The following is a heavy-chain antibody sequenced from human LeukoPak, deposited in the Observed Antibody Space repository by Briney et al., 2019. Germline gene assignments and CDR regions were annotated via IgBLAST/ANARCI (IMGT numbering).Heavy chain of an antibody. CDR3: ERSATTVTGWCNWFDR. V-gene: IGHV3-23*01. J-gene: IGHJ5*02. CDR1: GFTFNAYA. D-gene: IGHD6-19*01. CDR2: VSGSGAGT. Sequence: GGSLRLSCAASGFTFNAYAMSWVRQAPGKGLEWVAAVSGSGAGTYYADSVKGRFTISRDNSKTIMYLQMNSLRAEDTAVYYCERSATTVTGWCNWFDRWGRATLPTVPS.